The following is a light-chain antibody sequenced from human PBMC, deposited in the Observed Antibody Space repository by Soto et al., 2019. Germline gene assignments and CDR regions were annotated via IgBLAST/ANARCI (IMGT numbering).Light chain of an antibody. Sequence: DIVMTQSPDSLAVSLGERATINCKSSQSVLYSPNNKNFVAWYQQKPGQPPKLLIYWASTRESGVPDRFSGTGSGTHFTLTICSLQAEDVAVHYCQQYYSYFPWTFGQGTKVEIK. CDR1: QSVLYSPNNKNF. V-gene: IGKV4-1*01. CDR3: QQYYSYFPWT. CDR2: WAS. J-gene: IGKJ1*01.